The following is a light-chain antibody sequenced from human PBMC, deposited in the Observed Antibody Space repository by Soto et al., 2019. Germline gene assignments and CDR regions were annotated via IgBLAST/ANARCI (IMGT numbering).Light chain of an antibody. J-gene: IGLJ1*01. Sequence: QSVLTQPPSVSGAPGQRVTISCTGSSSNIGAGYDVHWYQQLPGTAPKLLIYGNSNRPSGVPDRFSGSKSGTSASPAITGLQAEDEADHYCQSYDSSLSGHVFGTGTKVTVL. CDR1: SSNIGAGYD. CDR3: QSYDSSLSGHV. CDR2: GNS. V-gene: IGLV1-40*01.